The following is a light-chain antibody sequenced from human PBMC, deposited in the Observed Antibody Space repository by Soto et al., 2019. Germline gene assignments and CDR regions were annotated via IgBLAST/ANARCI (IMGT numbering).Light chain of an antibody. CDR1: QGVSSSY. V-gene: IGKV3D-7*01. CDR3: QQDYNLPPYT. CDR2: GAS. J-gene: IGKJ2*01. Sequence: PGERVTLSCRASQGVSSSYLTWYQQKPGQAPRLLIYGASTRATSIPARFSGSGSGTDFTLTISSLQPEDFAVYYCQQDYNLPPYTFGQGTKLEIK.